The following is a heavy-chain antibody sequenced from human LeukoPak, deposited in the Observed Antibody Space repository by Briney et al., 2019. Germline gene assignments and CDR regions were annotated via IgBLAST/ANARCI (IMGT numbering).Heavy chain of an antibody. Sequence: PSETLSLTCHAPGGSISSYCWSWIRKPPGKGLEWIGYIYYSGSTNYNPSLKSRVTISVDTSTNQFSLKLSSVTAADTAVYYCARAAGGYYYYYMDVWGKGTTVTVSS. J-gene: IGHJ6*03. CDR1: GGSISSYC. D-gene: IGHD3-16*01. V-gene: IGHV4-59*01. CDR2: IYYSGST. CDR3: ARAAGGYYYYYMDV.